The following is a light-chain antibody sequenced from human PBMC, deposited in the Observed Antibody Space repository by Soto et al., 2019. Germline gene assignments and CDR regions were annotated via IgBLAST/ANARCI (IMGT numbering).Light chain of an antibody. Sequence: DIQMTQSPSSLSASVGDRVTITCRASQSIRSYLNWYQQKPGKAPKLLIYAASSLQSGVPSRFSGSGSGTDFTLTISSLQPEDFATYYCQQSYSTPQTFGQGTKLEIK. CDR2: AAS. CDR1: QSIRSY. J-gene: IGKJ2*01. CDR3: QQSYSTPQT. V-gene: IGKV1-39*01.